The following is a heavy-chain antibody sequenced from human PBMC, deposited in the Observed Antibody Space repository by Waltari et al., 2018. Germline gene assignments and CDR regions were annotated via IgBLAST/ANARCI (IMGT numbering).Heavy chain of an antibody. Sequence: EVQLVVSEGGLVQPGGSLRLSCVASGFIFSTYWMDWVRQAPGKGLVWVLRMNSDGISTTYADSVKGQFTITRDNAKNTLYLHMSSLRAEDTAVYYCVRENIAAAGLGSWGQGTLVTVSS. CDR1: GFIFSTYW. CDR3: VRENIAAAGLGS. D-gene: IGHD6-13*01. J-gene: IGHJ5*02. V-gene: IGHV3-74*03. CDR2: MNSDGIST.